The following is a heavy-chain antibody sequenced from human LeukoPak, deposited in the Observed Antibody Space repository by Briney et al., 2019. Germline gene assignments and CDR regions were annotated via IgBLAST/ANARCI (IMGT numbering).Heavy chain of an antibody. D-gene: IGHD3-9*01. CDR1: GFTFSNYA. CDR3: AKWGDFDILTGYYVSDF. CDR2: VTGRAGST. J-gene: IGHJ4*02. Sequence: PGASLRLSCVASGFTFSNYAMSWVRQAPGKRLEWVSAVTGRAGSTYYADSVEGRFTISRDNSRNTLFLQMNSLRAEDTAIYYCAKWGDFDILTGYYVSDFWGQGTLVTVSS. V-gene: IGHV3-23*01.